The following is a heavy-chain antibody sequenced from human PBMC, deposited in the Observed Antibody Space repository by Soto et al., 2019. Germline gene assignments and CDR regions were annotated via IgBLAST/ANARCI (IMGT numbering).Heavy chain of an antibody. D-gene: IGHD2-15*01. CDR1: GFTFSSYG. CDR3: ARSHCGGGSCYPDAFDI. V-gene: IGHV3-33*01. J-gene: IGHJ3*02. Sequence: GGSLRLSCAASGFTFSSYGMHWVRQAPGKGLEWVAVIWYDGSNKYYADSVKGRFTISRDNSKNTLYLQMNSLRAEDTAVYYCARSHCGGGSCYPDAFDIWGQGTMVTVSS. CDR2: IWYDGSNK.